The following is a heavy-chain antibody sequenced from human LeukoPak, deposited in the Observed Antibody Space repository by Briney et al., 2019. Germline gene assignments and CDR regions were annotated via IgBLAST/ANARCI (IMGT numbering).Heavy chain of an antibody. Sequence: GGSLRLSCAASGFTFSRNSMNWVRQAPGKGLEWVAFIRYDGSNKYYADSVKGRFTISRDNSKNTLYLQMNSLRAEDTAVYYCAREGGNGWYSGWFDPWGQGILVTVSS. CDR2: IRYDGSNK. J-gene: IGHJ5*02. V-gene: IGHV3-30*02. CDR1: GFTFSRNS. D-gene: IGHD6-19*01. CDR3: AREGGNGWYSGWFDP.